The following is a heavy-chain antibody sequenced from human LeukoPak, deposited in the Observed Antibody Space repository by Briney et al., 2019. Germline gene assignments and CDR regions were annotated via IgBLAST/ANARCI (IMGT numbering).Heavy chain of an antibody. D-gene: IGHD3-16*01. CDR3: ARDWGPGYYYGMDV. CDR2: IWYDGSSK. Sequence: GGSLRLSCEASKFTFNSYGMHWVRQAPGKGLEWVAVIWYDGSSKFYADSVKGRSIISRDNSKNTLYLQMNSLRAEDTAVYYCARDWGPGYYYGMDVWGQGTTVTVSS. V-gene: IGHV3-33*01. J-gene: IGHJ6*02. CDR1: KFTFNSYG.